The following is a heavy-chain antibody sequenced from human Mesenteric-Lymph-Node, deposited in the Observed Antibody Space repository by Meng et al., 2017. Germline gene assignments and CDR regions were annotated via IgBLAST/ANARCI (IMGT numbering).Heavy chain of an antibody. J-gene: IGHJ3*02. CDR1: GYTFTSYG. Sequence: ASVKVSCKASGYTFTSYGISWVRQAPGQGLEWMGWISAYNGNTNYAQKLQGRVTMTTDTSTSTAYMELSSLRSEDTAMYYCARHYYNDRSGFYSPFDIWGQGTMVTVSS. D-gene: IGHD3-22*01. V-gene: IGHV1-18*01. CDR2: ISAYNGNT. CDR3: ARHYYNDRSGFYSPFDI.